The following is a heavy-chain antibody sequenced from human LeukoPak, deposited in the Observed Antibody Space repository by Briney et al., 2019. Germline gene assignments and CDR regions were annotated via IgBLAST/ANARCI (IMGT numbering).Heavy chain of an antibody. CDR2: INAGDGNT. CDR3: ARGSYYYDSSGYYYYYFDY. V-gene: IGHV1-3*01. J-gene: IGHJ4*02. Sequence: ASVKVSCKASGYSFVDYAIHWVRQAPGQRLEWMGWINAGDGNTRYSQNLQGRLTVTRDTSASTAYMELSSLRSEDTAVYYCARGSYYYDSSGYYYYYFDYWGQGTLVTVSS. D-gene: IGHD3-22*01. CDR1: GYSFVDYA.